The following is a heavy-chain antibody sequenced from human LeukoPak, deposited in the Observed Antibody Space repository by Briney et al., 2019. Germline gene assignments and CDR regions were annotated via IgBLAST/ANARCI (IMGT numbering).Heavy chain of an antibody. CDR2: INPNSGGT. V-gene: IGHV1-2*02. J-gene: IGHJ3*02. Sequence: ASVNVSCKACVYTFTGYYMHWVRQAPVQGREWMGWINPNSGGTNYAQKFQGRDTMSRDTTISTAYMELSRLRSDDTAVYYCARGSGDGYNYHSEVPDDAFDIWGQGTMVTVSS. CDR1: VYTFTGYY. CDR3: ARGSGDGYNYHSEVPDDAFDI. D-gene: IGHD5-24*01.